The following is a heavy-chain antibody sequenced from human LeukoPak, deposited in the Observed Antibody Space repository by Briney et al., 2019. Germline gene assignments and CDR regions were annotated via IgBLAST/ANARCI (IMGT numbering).Heavy chain of an antibody. J-gene: IGHJ5*02. V-gene: IGHV3-48*03. CDR1: GFTFSSYE. CDR2: ISSSGSTI. D-gene: IGHD3-3*01. Sequence: GGSLRLSCAASGFTFSSYELNWVRQAPGKGLEWVSYISSSGSTIKYADSVKGRFTISRDNAKNSLYLQMNSLRAEDTAVYYCARDRKGDFWSGYYDNWFDPWGQGTLVTVSS. CDR3: ARDRKGDFWSGYYDNWFDP.